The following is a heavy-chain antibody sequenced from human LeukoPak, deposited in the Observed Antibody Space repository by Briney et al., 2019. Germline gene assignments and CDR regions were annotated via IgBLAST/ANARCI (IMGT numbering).Heavy chain of an antibody. Sequence: SETLSLTCTVSGGSISSGDYYWSWIRQPPGKGLEWIGYIYYSGSTYYNPSLKSRVTISVDTSKNQFSLKLSSVTAADTAVYYCARLYYSNHVVLFDYWGQGTLVTVSS. CDR3: ARLYYSNHVVLFDY. D-gene: IGHD4-11*01. V-gene: IGHV4-30-4*01. CDR2: IYYSGST. CDR1: GGSISSGDYY. J-gene: IGHJ4*02.